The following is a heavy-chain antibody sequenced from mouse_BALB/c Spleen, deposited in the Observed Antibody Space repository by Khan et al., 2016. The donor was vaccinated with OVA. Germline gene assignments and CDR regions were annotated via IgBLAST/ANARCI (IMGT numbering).Heavy chain of an antibody. CDR1: GYSITSDYA. CDR2: ISSSGST. Sequence: LQQSGPGLVKPSQSLSLTCTVTGYSITSDYAWNWIRQFPGNKLEWMDYISSSGSTNYNPALKSRISITRDTSKNQFFLQLNSVTTEDTATYYCARDGSRYNYAMDYLGQGTSVTVSS. CDR3: ARDGSRYNYAMDY. V-gene: IGHV3-2*02. J-gene: IGHJ4*01. D-gene: IGHD2-3*01.